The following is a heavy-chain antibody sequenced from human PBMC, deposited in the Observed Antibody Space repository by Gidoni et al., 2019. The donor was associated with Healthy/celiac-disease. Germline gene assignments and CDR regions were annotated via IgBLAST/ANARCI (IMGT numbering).Heavy chain of an antibody. Sequence: GQLLESGGGLVQPGGSPRHACAASGLTFTRYSTSCVRQAPGKGLEWVSAISGSGGSTYYADSVKGRFTISRDNSKNTLYLQMNSLRAEDTAVYYCAKVARGFLEWLLRSTDDYYFDYWGHGTLVTVSS. CDR2: ISGSGGST. J-gene: IGHJ4*01. CDR1: GLTFTRYS. V-gene: IGHV3-23*01. CDR3: AKVARGFLEWLLRSTDDYYFDY. D-gene: IGHD3-3*01.